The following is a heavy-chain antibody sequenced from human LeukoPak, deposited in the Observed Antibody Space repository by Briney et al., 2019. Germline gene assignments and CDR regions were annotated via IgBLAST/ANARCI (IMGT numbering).Heavy chain of an antibody. J-gene: IGHJ4*02. CDR3: AKASGSYSYYFDY. CDR1: GFTFSSYA. Sequence: GGSLRLSCAASGFTFSSYAMTWVRQAPGKGLEWVSVIYSGGSTYYADSVKGRFTISRDNSKNTLYLQMNSLRAEDTAVYYCAKASGSYSYYFDYWGQGTLVTVSS. V-gene: IGHV3-66*01. D-gene: IGHD1-26*01. CDR2: IYSGGST.